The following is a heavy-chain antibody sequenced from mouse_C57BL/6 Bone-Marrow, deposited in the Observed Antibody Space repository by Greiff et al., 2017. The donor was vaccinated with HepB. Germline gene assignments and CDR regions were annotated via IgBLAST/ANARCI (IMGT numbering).Heavy chain of an antibody. CDR1: GYTFTSYW. J-gene: IGHJ4*01. CDR3: ARYSPITTVVAKDAMDY. Sequence: QVQLQQPGAELVKPGASVKLSCKASGYTFTSYWMHWVKQRPGQGLEWIGMIHPNSGSTNYNEKFKSKATLTVDKSSSTAYMQLSSLTSEDSAVYYCARYSPITTVVAKDAMDYWGQGTSVTVSS. CDR2: IHPNSGST. V-gene: IGHV1-64*01. D-gene: IGHD1-1*01.